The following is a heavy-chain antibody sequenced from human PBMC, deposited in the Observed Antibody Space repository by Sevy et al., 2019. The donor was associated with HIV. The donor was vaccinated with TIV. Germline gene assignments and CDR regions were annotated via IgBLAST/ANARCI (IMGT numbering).Heavy chain of an antibody. CDR2: IIPIFGTA. CDR3: ARARGPGMGFYGMDV. V-gene: IGHV1-69*13. CDR1: GGTFSSYA. J-gene: IGHJ6*02. Sequence: ASVKVSCKASGGTFSSYAISWVRQAPGQGLEWMGGIIPIFGTANYAQKFQGRVTITAVESTGTADMELCSLISEDTAVYYCARARGPGMGFYGMDVWGQGTTVTVSS. D-gene: IGHD6-13*01.